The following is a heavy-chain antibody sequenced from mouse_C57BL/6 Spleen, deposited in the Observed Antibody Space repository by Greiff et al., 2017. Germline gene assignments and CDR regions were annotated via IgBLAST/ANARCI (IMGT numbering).Heavy chain of an antibody. Sequence: VKLQQPGTELVKPGASVKLSCKASGYTFTSYWMHWVKQRPGQGLEWIGNINPSNGGTNYNEKFQSKATLTVDKSSSTPSMQLSSLTSEDSAVDYCARDYGSSPWFAYWGQGTLVTVSA. D-gene: IGHD1-1*01. J-gene: IGHJ3*01. CDR3: ARDYGSSPWFAY. V-gene: IGHV1-53*01. CDR2: INPSNGGT. CDR1: GYTFTSYW.